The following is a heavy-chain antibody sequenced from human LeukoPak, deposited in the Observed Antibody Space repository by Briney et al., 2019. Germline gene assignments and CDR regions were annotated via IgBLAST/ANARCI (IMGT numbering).Heavy chain of an antibody. CDR3: AKSSDGSTSFDQ. D-gene: IGHD2-2*01. J-gene: IGHJ4*02. CDR2: IKKDGSEK. CDR1: GFTFSSYW. V-gene: IGHV3-7*03. Sequence: PGGSLRLSCAASGFTFSSYWMSWVRQAPGKGLEWVANIKKDGSEKYYVDSVKGRFTISRDNSKNTLYLQINSLRAEDMALYYCAKSSDGSTSFDQWGQGTLVTVSS.